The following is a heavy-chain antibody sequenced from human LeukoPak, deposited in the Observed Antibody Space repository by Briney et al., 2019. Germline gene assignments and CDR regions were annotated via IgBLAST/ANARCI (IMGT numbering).Heavy chain of an antibody. J-gene: IGHJ4*02. D-gene: IGHD3-9*01. V-gene: IGHV3-66*01. CDR3: ARDGRYYDILTGYYKRLDY. Sequence: GGSLRLSCAASGFTFSSYAMSWVRQAPGKGLEWVSVIYSGGSTYYADSVKGRFTISRDNSKNTLYLQMNSLRAEDTAVYYCARDGRYYDILTGYYKRLDYWGQGTLVTVSS. CDR1: GFTFSSYA. CDR2: IYSGGST.